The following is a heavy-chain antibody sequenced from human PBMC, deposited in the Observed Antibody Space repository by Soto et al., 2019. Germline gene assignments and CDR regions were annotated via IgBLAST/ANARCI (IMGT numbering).Heavy chain of an antibody. V-gene: IGHV3-73*02. D-gene: IGHD1-26*01. J-gene: IGHJ4*02. CDR3: TSRGSYYSHFDY. Sequence: EVQLVESGGGLVQPGGSLKLSCAASGFTFSSSAMHWVRQASGKGLEWVGRIRSKANSYATAYAASVKGRFTISRDDSKNTAYLQMNSLKTEDTAVYYCTSRGSYYSHFDYWVQGTLVTVSS. CDR2: IRSKANSYAT. CDR1: GFTFSSSA.